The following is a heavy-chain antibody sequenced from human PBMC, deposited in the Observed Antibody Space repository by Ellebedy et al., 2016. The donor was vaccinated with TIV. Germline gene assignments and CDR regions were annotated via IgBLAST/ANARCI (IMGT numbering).Heavy chain of an antibody. V-gene: IGHV1-69*10. Sequence: AASVKVSCKASGGTFSSYGISWVRQAPGQGLEWMGGIIPMLGKANYAQKLQGRVTITADDSTSTAYMELSSLRSEDTAVYYCARVGNYYGGNPSYYFDYWGQGTLVTVSS. CDR1: GGTFSSYG. CDR3: ARVGNYYGGNPSYYFDY. D-gene: IGHD4-23*01. J-gene: IGHJ4*02. CDR2: IIPMLGKA.